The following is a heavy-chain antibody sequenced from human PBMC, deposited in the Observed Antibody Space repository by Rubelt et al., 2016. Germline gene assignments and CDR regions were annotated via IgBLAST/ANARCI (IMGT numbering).Heavy chain of an antibody. Sequence: VQLLESGGGLEQPGGSLRLSCAASGFTFSSYAMHWVRQAPGKGLEWVTLISNDGSNKYYADSVKGRFTISRDNSKSTLYLQMNSLRAEDTAVYFCAKVFGYTSVRGYRLDYWGQGTLVTVSS. CDR3: AKVFGYTSVRGYRLDY. CDR1: GFTFSSYA. CDR2: ISNDGSNK. J-gene: IGHJ4*02. D-gene: IGHD3-10*01. V-gene: IGHV3-30-3*02.